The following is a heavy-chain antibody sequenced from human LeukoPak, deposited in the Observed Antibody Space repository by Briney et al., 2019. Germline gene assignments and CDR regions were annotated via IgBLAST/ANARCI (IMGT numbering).Heavy chain of an antibody. CDR3: ARSGFPKAAGYYYYYMDV. Sequence: SVKVSCKASGGTFSSYAISWVRQAPGQGLEWMGGIIPIFGTANYAQKFQGRVTITTDESTSTAYMELSSLRSEDTAVYYCARSGFPKAAGYYYYYMDVWGKGTTVTVSS. J-gene: IGHJ6*03. V-gene: IGHV1-69*05. CDR2: IIPIFGTA. CDR1: GGTFSSYA. D-gene: IGHD6-25*01.